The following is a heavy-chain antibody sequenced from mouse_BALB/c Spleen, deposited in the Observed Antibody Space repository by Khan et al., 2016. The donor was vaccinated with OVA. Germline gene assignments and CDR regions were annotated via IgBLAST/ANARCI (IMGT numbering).Heavy chain of an antibody. J-gene: IGHJ3*01. CDR2: IYHFNDDT. CDR1: GYTFTSYV. D-gene: IGHD1-1*01. Sequence: EVQLQQSGPELVKPGASVKMSCKASGYTFTSYVMHWVKQKPGLGLEWIGYIYHFNDDTKYNEKFKGKATLTSDKSSSTAYLELSTLTTEDSAVYYCAPVGNYYVSFAYWGQGTLVTASA. CDR3: APVGNYYVSFAY. V-gene: IGHV1S136*01.